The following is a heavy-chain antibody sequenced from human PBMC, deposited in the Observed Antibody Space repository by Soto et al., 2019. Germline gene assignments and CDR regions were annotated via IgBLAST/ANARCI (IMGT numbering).Heavy chain of an antibody. V-gene: IGHV1-18*01. CDR1: GYTFTSYG. J-gene: IGHJ3*02. Sequence: ASVKVSCKASGYTFTSYGISWVRQAPGQRLEWMGWISAYNGNTNYAQKLQGRVTMTTDTSTSTAYMELRSLRSDDTAVYYCARGVSYSGYRDAFDIWGQGTMVTVSS. CDR3: ARGVSYSGYRDAFDI. CDR2: ISAYNGNT. D-gene: IGHD5-12*01.